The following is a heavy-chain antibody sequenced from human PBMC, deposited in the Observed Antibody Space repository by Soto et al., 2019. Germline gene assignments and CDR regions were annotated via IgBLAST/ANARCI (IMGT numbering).Heavy chain of an antibody. CDR1: GFAVSANY. Sequence: EAHLVGSGGGLVQPGWSLRLSCAASGFAVSANYLSWVRQAPGKGLEWVSLIYSGGDTDYADSVRGRFTISRDNSKNTLYLQVNSLKSEDTAVYYCATRMTTAPSWGQGALVNVSS. J-gene: IGHJ4*02. CDR2: IYSGGDT. CDR3: ATRMTTAPS. V-gene: IGHV3-66*01. D-gene: IGHD4-17*01.